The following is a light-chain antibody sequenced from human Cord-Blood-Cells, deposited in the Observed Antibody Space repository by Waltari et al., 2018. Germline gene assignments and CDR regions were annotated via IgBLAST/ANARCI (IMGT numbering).Light chain of an antibody. CDR1: SSAVGGSDY. J-gene: IGLJ1*01. Sequence: QSALTQPASVSGSPGQSITISCTGTSSAVGGSDYVSWCQQHPGEAPELMIYEVSNRHSGVSNRFSGSKPGHTAPLTISGLQAEDEADYYCSSYTSSSTLYGFGTGTKVTVL. CDR2: EVS. CDR3: SSYTSSSTLYG. V-gene: IGLV2-14*01.